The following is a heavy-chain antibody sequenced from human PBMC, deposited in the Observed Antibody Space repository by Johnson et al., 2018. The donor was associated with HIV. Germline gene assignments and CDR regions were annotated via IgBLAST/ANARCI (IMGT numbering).Heavy chain of an antibody. J-gene: IGHJ3*02. D-gene: IGHD6-19*01. Sequence: QVQLVESGGGLVQPGGSLRLSCAASGFTFSSYAMSWVRQAPGKGLEWVAVISYDGSNKYYADSVKGRFTISRDNSKNTLYLQMNSLRAEDTAVYYCAREGAVAGLGDAFDIWGQGTMVTVSS. CDR2: ISYDGSNK. V-gene: IGHV3-30-3*01. CDR1: GFTFSSYA. CDR3: AREGAVAGLGDAFDI.